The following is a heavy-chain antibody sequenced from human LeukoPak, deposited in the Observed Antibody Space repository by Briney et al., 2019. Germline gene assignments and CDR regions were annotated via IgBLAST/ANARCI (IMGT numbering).Heavy chain of an antibody. CDR2: IYYSGST. CDR3: ARGLGGWLRLFDY. CDR1: GESISGFY. Sequence: SETLSLTCTVSGESISGFYWTWIRQPPGKGLEWIGYIYYSGSTNYNPSLKSRVTISVDTSKNQFSLKLSSVTAADTAVYYCARGLGGWLRLFDYWGQGTLVTVSS. J-gene: IGHJ4*02. D-gene: IGHD6-19*01. V-gene: IGHV4-59*12.